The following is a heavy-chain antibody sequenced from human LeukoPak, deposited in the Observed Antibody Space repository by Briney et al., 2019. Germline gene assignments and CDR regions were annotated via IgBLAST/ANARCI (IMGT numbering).Heavy chain of an antibody. CDR3: ARFARNSEVYYYGMDV. J-gene: IGHJ6*02. D-gene: IGHD4-23*01. CDR2: IYYSGST. V-gene: IGHV4-59*01. Sequence: SETLSLTCTVSGVSISSYYWSWIRQPPGKGLEWIGYIYYSGSTNYNPSLKSRVTISVDTSKNQFSLKLSSVTAADTAVYYCARFARNSEVYYYGMDVWGQGTTVTVSS. CDR1: GVSISSYY.